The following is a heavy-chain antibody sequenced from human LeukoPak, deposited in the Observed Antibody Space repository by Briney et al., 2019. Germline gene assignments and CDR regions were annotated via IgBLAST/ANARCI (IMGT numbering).Heavy chain of an antibody. CDR1: GYTFTGYY. CDR2: INSNSGGT. Sequence: ASVKVSCKASGYTFTGYYMHWGRQAPGQGLEWMGWINSNSGGTNYAQKFQGRVTMTRDTSISTAYMDLSRLRSDDTAVYYCARDAIAAAGTQLPYYYYYMDVWGKGTTVTISS. V-gene: IGHV1-2*02. J-gene: IGHJ6*03. CDR3: ARDAIAAAGTQLPYYYYYMDV. D-gene: IGHD6-13*01.